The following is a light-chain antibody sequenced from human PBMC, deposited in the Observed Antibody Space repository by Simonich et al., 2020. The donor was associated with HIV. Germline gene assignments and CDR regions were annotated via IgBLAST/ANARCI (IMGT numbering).Light chain of an antibody. Sequence: DIQMTQYPSTLSASVGDRVTITCRASQSMSYWLAWYQQKPGKSPKILIYKASNLESGVPSRFSGSGSGTEFTLTISSLQPDDFATYYCQQYNSYPLTFGGGTKVEIK. CDR1: QSMSYW. J-gene: IGKJ4*01. CDR3: QQYNSYPLT. CDR2: KAS. V-gene: IGKV1-5*03.